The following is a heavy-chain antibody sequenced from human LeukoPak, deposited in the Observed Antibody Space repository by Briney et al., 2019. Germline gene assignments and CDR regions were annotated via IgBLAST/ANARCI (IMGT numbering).Heavy chain of an antibody. J-gene: IGHJ3*02. V-gene: IGHV3-53*01. CDR1: GFTVSSND. CDR3: AGVMRGAFDI. CDR2: LYSGGNT. Sequence: GGSLRLSCAASGFTVSSNDMTWVRQAPGKGLEWVSVLYSGGNTYSADSVKGRFTISRDNSKNTVYLQLNSLGAEDTAVYYCAGVMRGAFDIWGQGTLVTVSS.